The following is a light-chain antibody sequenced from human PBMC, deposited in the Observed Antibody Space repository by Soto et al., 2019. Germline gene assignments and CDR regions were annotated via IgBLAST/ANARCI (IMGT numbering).Light chain of an antibody. CDR3: SSYTGGNPSYV. CDR2: EVT. CDR1: SSDVGGYDY. V-gene: IGLV2-8*01. J-gene: IGLJ1*01. Sequence: QSALTQPPSASGSPGQSVTISCTGTSSDVGGYDYVSWYQQPPGKAPKLMIYEVTIRPSGVSDRFSGSKSGNTASLTVSGLQAEDEADYYCSSYTGGNPSYVFGTGTQLTVL.